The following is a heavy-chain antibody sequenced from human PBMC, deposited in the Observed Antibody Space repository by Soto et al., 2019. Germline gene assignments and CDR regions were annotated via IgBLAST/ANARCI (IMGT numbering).Heavy chain of an antibody. CDR1: GFTVSSNY. CDR3: ARGYSSSWRHFDY. CDR2: IYSGGST. V-gene: IGHV3-53*04. J-gene: IGHJ4*02. D-gene: IGHD6-13*01. Sequence: GGSLRLSCAASGFTVSSNYMSWVRQAPGRGLEWVSVIYSGGSTYYADSVKGRFTISRHNSKNTLYLQMNSLRAEDTAVYYCARGYSSSWRHFDYWGQGTLVTVSS.